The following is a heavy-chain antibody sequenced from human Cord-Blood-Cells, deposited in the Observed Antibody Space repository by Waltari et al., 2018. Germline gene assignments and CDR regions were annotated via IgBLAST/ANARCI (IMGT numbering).Heavy chain of an antibody. CDR2: IYYSGGT. V-gene: IGHV4-39*01. J-gene: IGHJ4*02. Sequence: QLQLQESGPGLVKPSETLSLTCTVPGGSISSSSYYWGSIRQPPGRGLEWIGSIYYSGGTYYNPSLKSRVTISVDTSKNQFSLKLSSVTAADTAVYYCARRGQYYYDSSGYYYYFDYWGQGTLVTVSS. CDR3: ARRGQYYYDSSGYYYYFDY. D-gene: IGHD3-22*01. CDR1: GGSISSSSYY.